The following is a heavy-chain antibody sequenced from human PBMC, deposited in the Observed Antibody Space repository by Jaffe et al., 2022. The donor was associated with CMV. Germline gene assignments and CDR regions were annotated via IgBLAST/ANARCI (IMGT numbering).Heavy chain of an antibody. V-gene: IGHV4-34*01. Sequence: QVQLQQWGAGLLKPSETLSLTCAVYGGSFSGYYWSWIRQPPGKGLEWIGEINHSGSTNYNPSLKSRVTISVDTSKNQFSLKLSSVTAADTAVYYCARRSRYYYDSSGYYYWGQGTLVTVSS. D-gene: IGHD3-22*01. J-gene: IGHJ4*02. CDR2: INHSGST. CDR3: ARRSRYYYDSSGYYY. CDR1: GGSFSGYY.